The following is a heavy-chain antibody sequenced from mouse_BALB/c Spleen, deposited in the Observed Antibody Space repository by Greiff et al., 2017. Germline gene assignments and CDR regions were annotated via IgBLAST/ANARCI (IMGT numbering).Heavy chain of an antibody. V-gene: IGHV3-6*02. CDR1: GYSITSGYY. Sequence: EVQLQQSGPGLVKPSQSLSLTCSVTGYSITSGYYWNWIRQFPGNKLEWMGYISYDGSNNYNPSLKNRISITRDISKNQFFLKLNSVTTEDTATYYCARDHDYYFDYWGQGTTLTVSS. CDR2: ISYDGSN. J-gene: IGHJ2*01. D-gene: IGHD2-4*01. CDR3: ARDHDYYFDY.